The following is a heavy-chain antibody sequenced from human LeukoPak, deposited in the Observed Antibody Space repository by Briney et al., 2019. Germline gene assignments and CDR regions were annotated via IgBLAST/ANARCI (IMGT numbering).Heavy chain of an antibody. CDR3: ARYIVSYPHDAFDI. V-gene: IGHV4-59*01. Sequence: SETLSLTCTVSGSSISSYYWSWIRQPPGKGLEWIGYIYYSGSTSYNPTLKSRVTISVDTSKKQFSLKLSSVTAADTAFYYCARYIVSYPHDAFDIWGQGTMVTVSS. CDR1: GSSISSYY. D-gene: IGHD1-26*01. J-gene: IGHJ3*02. CDR2: IYYSGST.